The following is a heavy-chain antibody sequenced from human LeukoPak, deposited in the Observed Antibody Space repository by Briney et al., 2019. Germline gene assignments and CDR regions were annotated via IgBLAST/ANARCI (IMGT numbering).Heavy chain of an antibody. Sequence: PGGSLRLSCAASGFTFSSYGMHWVRQAPGKGLEWVAVIWYDGSNKYYADSVKGRFTISRDNSKNTLYLQMNSLRAEDTAVYYCARNYGDYQAFDYWGQGTLVTVSS. J-gene: IGHJ4*02. CDR1: GFTFSSYG. CDR2: IWYDGSNK. D-gene: IGHD4-17*01. CDR3: ARNYGDYQAFDY. V-gene: IGHV3-33*01.